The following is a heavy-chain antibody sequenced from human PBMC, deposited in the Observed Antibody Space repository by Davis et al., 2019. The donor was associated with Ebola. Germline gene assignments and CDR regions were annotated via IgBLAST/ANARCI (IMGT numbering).Heavy chain of an antibody. CDR1: GFTFDDYA. CDR2: ITWNSGRI. V-gene: IGHV3-9*01. J-gene: IGHJ6*02. CDR3: ARDRGVDGYNFEKYYYFGMDV. Sequence: GGSLRLSCVISGFTFDDYAMHWVRQAPGKGLEWVSSITWNSGRIGYADSVKGRFTISRDNAKNSLFLEMNSLRAEDTAVYYCARDRGVDGYNFEKYYYFGMDVWGQGTTVTVSS. D-gene: IGHD5-24*01.